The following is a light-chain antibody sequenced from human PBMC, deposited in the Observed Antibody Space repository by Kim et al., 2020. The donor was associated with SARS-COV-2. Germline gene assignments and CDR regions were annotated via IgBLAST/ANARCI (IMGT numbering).Light chain of an antibody. CDR2: KDS. CDR1: ALPKQY. Sequence: PGQTARIPCSGDALPKQYAYWYQQKPGQAPVLVIYKDSERPSGIPERFSGSSSGTTVTLTISGVQAEDEADYYCQSADSSRTYHWVFGGGTQLTVL. CDR3: QSADSSRTYHWV. V-gene: IGLV3-25*03. J-gene: IGLJ3*02.